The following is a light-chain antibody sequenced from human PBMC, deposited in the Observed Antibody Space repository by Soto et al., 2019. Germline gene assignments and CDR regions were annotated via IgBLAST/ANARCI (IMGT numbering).Light chain of an antibody. CDR2: GAS. CDR3: QQYNNWPPIT. Sequence: EIVMTQSPATLSVSPGERATLSCRASQSVSSNLSWYQQKHGQAPRLLIYGASTRATAIPARFSGSGSGTEFTITISSLQAKDFAVYYCQQYNNWPPITFGQGTRLEIK. V-gene: IGKV3-15*01. J-gene: IGKJ5*01. CDR1: QSVSSN.